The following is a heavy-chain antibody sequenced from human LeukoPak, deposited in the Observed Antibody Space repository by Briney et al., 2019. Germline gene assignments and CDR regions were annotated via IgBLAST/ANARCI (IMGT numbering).Heavy chain of an antibody. V-gene: IGHV1-2*02. CDR3: ARALGGVGDY. CDR1: GCSFTSYY. D-gene: IGHD3-16*01. Sequence: ASVKVSCKASGCSFTSYYMHWLRQAPGQGVEWMGWINPNSGGTNYAQRFQGRVTMTRDTSINTAYMEMSRLTSDDTAVFYCARALGGVGDYWGQRTQVTVSS. CDR2: INPNSGGT. J-gene: IGHJ4*02.